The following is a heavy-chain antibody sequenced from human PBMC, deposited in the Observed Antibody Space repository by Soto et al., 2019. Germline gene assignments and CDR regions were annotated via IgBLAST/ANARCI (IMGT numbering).Heavy chain of an antibody. Sequence: SETLSLTCAVSGYSISSGYYWGWIRQPPGKGLEWIGIIYHSGSTYYNPSLKSRVTISVDTSKNQLSLNLSSVTAAATAVYYCATSVLFPGSDHYYYGMDVWGQGTTVTVSS. CDR1: GYSISSGYY. D-gene: IGHD2-21*01. J-gene: IGHJ6*02. CDR3: ATSVLFPGSDHYYYGMDV. CDR2: IYHSGST. V-gene: IGHV4-38-2*01.